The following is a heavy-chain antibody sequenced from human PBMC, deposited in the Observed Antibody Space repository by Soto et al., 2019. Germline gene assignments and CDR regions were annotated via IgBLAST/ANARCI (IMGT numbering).Heavy chain of an antibody. Sequence: ASVKVSCKASGYTFTSYGISWVRQAPGQGLEWMGWISAYNGNTNYAQKLQGRVTMTTDTSTSTAYMELRSLRSDDTAVYYCARGSGLEARTSQQSYNWFDPWGRGTLVTVSS. J-gene: IGHJ5*02. V-gene: IGHV1-18*01. CDR3: ARGSGLEARTSQQSYNWFDP. CDR2: ISAYNGNT. D-gene: IGHD6-6*01. CDR1: GYTFTSYG.